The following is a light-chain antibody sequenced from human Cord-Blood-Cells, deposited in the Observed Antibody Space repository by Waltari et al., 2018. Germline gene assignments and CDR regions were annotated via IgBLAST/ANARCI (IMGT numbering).Light chain of an antibody. CDR1: SGSVSTSYS. Sequence: QTVVTQEPSFSVSPGGTVTLTRGLSSGSVSTSYSPSWYQQTPGQAPRTIIYSTNTRSSGVPDRFSGSILGNKAALTITGAQADDESDYYCVLYMGSGISVFGGGTKLTVL. CDR2: STN. J-gene: IGLJ3*02. V-gene: IGLV8-61*01. CDR3: VLYMGSGISV.